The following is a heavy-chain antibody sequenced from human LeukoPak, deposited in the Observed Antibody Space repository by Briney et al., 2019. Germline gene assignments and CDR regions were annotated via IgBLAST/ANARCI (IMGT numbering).Heavy chain of an antibody. Sequence: ASVKVSCKASGYTFTSYGISWVRQAPGQGLEWMGWISAYDGSTKYAQKFQGRVTMTRDTSTSTTYMELRSLRSEDTAVYYCASGLAAYSSSWIFDYWGQGTLVTVSS. V-gene: IGHV1-18*01. CDR3: ASGLAAYSSSWIFDY. J-gene: IGHJ4*02. CDR2: ISAYDGST. CDR1: GYTFTSYG. D-gene: IGHD6-13*01.